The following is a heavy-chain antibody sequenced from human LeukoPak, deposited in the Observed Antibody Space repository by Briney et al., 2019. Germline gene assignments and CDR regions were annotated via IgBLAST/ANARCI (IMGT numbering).Heavy chain of an antibody. CDR3: ARDPQFPDNYYYYMDV. Sequence: GGSLRLSCAASGFTFSSYAMHWVRQAPGKGLEWVTVISHDGSNKNYADSVKGRFIISRDNSKNTLYLQMNSLRAEDTAVYYCARDPQFPDNYYYYMDVWGKGTTVTVSS. J-gene: IGHJ6*03. V-gene: IGHV3-30*04. CDR1: GFTFSSYA. CDR2: ISHDGSNK. D-gene: IGHD1-14*01.